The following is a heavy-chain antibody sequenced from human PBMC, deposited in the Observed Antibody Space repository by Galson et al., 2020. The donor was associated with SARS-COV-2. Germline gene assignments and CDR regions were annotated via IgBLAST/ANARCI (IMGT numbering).Heavy chain of an antibody. CDR3: ARRNRDFPMIVGVMTSVYCYFDH. D-gene: IGHD3-22*01. Sequence: TPSLTRVVYGGSFSVYYWSWIRQSPGRGLEWIGQITHSGSTIYNPSLKSRVTISVDTSKNQFSRKMRSVTAADTAVYYCARRNRDFPMIVGVMTSVYCYFDHWGQGTLVTVSS. J-gene: IGHJ4*03. CDR1: GGSFSVYY. CDR2: ITHSGST. V-gene: IGHV4-34*01.